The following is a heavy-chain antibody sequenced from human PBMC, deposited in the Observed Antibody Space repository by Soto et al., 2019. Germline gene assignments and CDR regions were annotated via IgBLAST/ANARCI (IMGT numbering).Heavy chain of an antibody. CDR1: GFTFSSYG. J-gene: IGHJ6*02. CDR2: ISYDGSNK. D-gene: IGHD5-12*01. V-gene: IGHV3-30*18. Sequence: GSLRLSCAASGFTFSSYGMHWVRQAPGKGLEWVAVISYDGSNKYYADSVKGRFTISRDNSKNTLYLQMNSLRAEDTAVYYCAKGKSGSTYYSYGMDVGGQGTTVTVSS. CDR3: AKGKSGSTYYSYGMDV.